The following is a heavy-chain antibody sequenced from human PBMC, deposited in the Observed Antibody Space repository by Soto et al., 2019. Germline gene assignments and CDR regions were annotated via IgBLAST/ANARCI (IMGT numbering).Heavy chain of an antibody. CDR2: INTGNGNS. D-gene: IGHD5-12*01. J-gene: IGHJ4*02. V-gene: IGHV1-3*04. Sequence: ASVKVSCKASGYTFTTYALHWVRQAPGQRPEWMGWINTGNGNSKSSEKFQGRVTFTRDTSASTAYMELSSLTSEDTAVYYCARRGSGYDYWGQGTLVTVSS. CDR3: ARRGSGYDY. CDR1: GYTFTTYA.